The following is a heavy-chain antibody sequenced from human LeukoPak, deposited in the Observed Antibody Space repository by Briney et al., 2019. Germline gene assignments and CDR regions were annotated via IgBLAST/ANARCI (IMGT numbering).Heavy chain of an antibody. Sequence: ASVKVSCKASGYTFTGYYMHWVRQAPGQGLEWMGWINPNSGGTKYAEKFQGGVTMTRDTSISTAYMELSRLRSDDTAVFYCARDSYDILTGFQWGQGTQVTVSS. V-gene: IGHV1-2*02. CDR2: INPNSGGT. CDR3: ARDSYDILTGFQ. CDR1: GYTFTGYY. D-gene: IGHD3-9*01. J-gene: IGHJ4*02.